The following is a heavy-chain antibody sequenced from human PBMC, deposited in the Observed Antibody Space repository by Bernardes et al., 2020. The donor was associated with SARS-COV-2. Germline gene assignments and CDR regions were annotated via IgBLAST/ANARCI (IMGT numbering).Heavy chain of an antibody. CDR2: FDPEDGET. V-gene: IGHV1-24*01. D-gene: IGHD5-12*01. CDR3: ASPLEMATPTGY. CDR1: GYTLTELS. Sequence: ASVKVSCKVSGYTLTELSMHWVRQAPGKGLEWMGGFDPEDGETIYAQKFQGRVTMTEDTSTDTAYMELSSLRSDDTAVYFCASPLEMATPTGYWGQGTLVTVSS. J-gene: IGHJ4*02.